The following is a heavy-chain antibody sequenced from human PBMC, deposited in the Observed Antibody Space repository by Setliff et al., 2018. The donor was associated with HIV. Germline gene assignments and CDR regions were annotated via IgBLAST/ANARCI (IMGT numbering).Heavy chain of an antibody. J-gene: IGHJ4*02. V-gene: IGHV3-43D*03. CDR2: ISWDGTTT. Sequence: PGESLKISCAASGFTFDDYALHWVRQAPGKGLEWVSLISWDGTTTYYTDPVKGRFTISRDNSKNSLYLQMDSLRSEDTAFYYCAKAYAKWAVGAMAGYFDYCGQGTLVTVSS. CDR3: AKAYAKWAVGAMAGYFDY. D-gene: IGHD1-26*01. CDR1: GFTFDDYA.